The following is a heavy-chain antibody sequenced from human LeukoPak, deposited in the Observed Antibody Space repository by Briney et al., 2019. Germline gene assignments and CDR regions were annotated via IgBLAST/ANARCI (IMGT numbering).Heavy chain of an antibody. CDR3: AKTVGDFWSGYYPYYYYMDV. J-gene: IGHJ6*03. CDR1: GFTFSSYS. CDR2: ISSSSSYI. D-gene: IGHD3-3*01. Sequence: GGSLRLSCAASGFTFSSYSMNWVRQAPGKGLEWVSSISSSSSYIYYADSVKGRFTISRDNAKNSLYLQMNSLRAEDTAVYYCAKTVGDFWSGYYPYYYYMDVRGKGTTVTVSS. V-gene: IGHV3-21*01.